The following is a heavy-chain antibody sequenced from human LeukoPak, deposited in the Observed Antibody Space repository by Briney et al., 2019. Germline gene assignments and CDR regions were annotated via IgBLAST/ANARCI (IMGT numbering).Heavy chain of an antibody. CDR2: IYYSGST. V-gene: IGHV4-59*01. J-gene: IGHJ6*03. D-gene: IGHD3-22*01. CDR1: GDSLSNYY. Sequence: SETLSLTCTVSGDSLSNYYCSWIRQPPGKGLEWIGYIYYSGSTNYNPSLKSRVTISVDRPKNQFSLKLTSVTAADTAVYYCARDMSSGYPNYYYYYMDVWGRGTTVTVSS. CDR3: ARDMSSGYPNYYYYYMDV.